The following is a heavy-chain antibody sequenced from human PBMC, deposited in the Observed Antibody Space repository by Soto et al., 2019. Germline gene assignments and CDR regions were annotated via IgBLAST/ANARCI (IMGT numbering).Heavy chain of an antibody. CDR3: AKVVPAAPRLRYNWFDP. V-gene: IGHV3-23*01. J-gene: IGHJ5*02. D-gene: IGHD2-2*01. CDR1: GFAFSSYA. Sequence: PGGSLRLSCAASGFAFSSYAMSWVRQAPGKGLEWVSAISGSGGSTYYADSVKGRFTISRDNSKNTLYLQMNSLRAEDTAVYYCAKVVPAAPRLRYNWFDPWGQGTLVTVSS. CDR2: ISGSGGST.